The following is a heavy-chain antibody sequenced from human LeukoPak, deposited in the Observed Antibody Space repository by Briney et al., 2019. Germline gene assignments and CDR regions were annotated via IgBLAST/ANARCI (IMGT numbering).Heavy chain of an antibody. CDR1: GFTVSSNY. J-gene: IGHJ4*02. V-gene: IGHV3-66*02. CDR2: IYSGGST. CDR3: ARDSLGEYFDY. Sequence: GGSLRLFCAASGFTVSSNYMSWVRQAPGKGLEWVSVIYSGGSTYYADSVKGRFTISRDNSKNTLYLQMNSLRAEDTAVYYCARDSLGEYFDYWGQGTLVTVSS. D-gene: IGHD3-16*01.